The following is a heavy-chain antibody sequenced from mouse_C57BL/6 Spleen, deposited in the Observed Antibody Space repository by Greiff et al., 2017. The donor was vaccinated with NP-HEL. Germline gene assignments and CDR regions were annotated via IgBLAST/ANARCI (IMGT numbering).Heavy chain of an antibody. CDR3: ARSDYGSSWYFDV. J-gene: IGHJ1*03. CDR2: IDPSDSYT. CDR1: GYTFTSYW. Sequence: QVQLQQPGAELVMPGASVKLSCKASGYTFTSYWMHWVKQRPGQGLEWIGEIDPSDSYTNYNQKFKGKSTLTVDKSSSTAYMQLSSLTSEDSAVYYCARSDYGSSWYFDVWGTGTTVTVSS. V-gene: IGHV1-69*01. D-gene: IGHD1-1*01.